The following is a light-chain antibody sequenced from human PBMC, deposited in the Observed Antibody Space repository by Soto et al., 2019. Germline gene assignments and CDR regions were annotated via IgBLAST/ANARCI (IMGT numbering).Light chain of an antibody. V-gene: IGLV1-40*01. CDR2: DNS. Sequence: QSVLTQPPSLSGAPGQRVTISCTGSRSNIGAGYDVHWYQHLPGTAPKVLIFDNSNRPSGVPDRFSGSQSGTSASLAITGLQAEDEAGYYCHSYDVSLRGPAFGGGTKLTVL. CDR1: RSNIGAGYD. CDR3: HSYDVSLRGPA. J-gene: IGLJ2*01.